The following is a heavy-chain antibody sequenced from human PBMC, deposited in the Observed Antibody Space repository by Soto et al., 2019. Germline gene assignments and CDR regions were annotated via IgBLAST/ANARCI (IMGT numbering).Heavy chain of an antibody. J-gene: IGHJ4*02. V-gene: IGHV4-39*01. CDR2: IDYYGIT. CDR3: VRGGKYRQQETYFFDY. Sequence: QLQLQESGPGLVKPSETLSLRCSVSGGSTTNSNYYWGWIRQPPGRGLEWLGSIDYYGITYYNPSVRSRVTVFIDTSKSQFSVELTSVTAADTAVYYCVRGGKYRQQETYFFDYWGQGALVTVSS. CDR1: GGSTTNSNYY. D-gene: IGHD6-6*01.